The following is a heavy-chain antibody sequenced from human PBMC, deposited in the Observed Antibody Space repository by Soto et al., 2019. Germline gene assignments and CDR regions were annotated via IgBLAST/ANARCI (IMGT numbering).Heavy chain of an antibody. CDR3: ARDSGEHFVRRGAYYSYIYV. CDR2: ISVDGRDT. D-gene: IGHD3-10*01. V-gene: IGHV3-74*03. Sequence: QPGGSLRLSCAASGFSLSDYWMPWVRQVPGKGLLWVSRISVDGRDTTYADSVKGRFTISRDNAKNTLYLQMDSLRAEDTAVYYCARDSGEHFVRRGAYYSYIYVRSQRTTVTVS. CDR1: GFSLSDYW. J-gene: IGHJ6*03.